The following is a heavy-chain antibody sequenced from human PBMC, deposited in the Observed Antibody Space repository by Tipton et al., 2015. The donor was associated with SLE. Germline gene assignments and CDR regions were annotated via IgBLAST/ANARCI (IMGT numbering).Heavy chain of an antibody. V-gene: IGHV4-59*08. J-gene: IGHJ5*02. CDR1: GGYINNHY. CDR2: IAYIGTT. Sequence: TLSLTCIVSGGYINNHYWNWIRQPPGKGPEWIGRIAYIGTTIYNPSLESRVTISVDTSKNQISLKLSSVTAADTAVYYCARRPVESAVIPSEGNWLDPWGQGTLVTVSS. CDR3: ARRPVESAVIPSEGNWLDP. D-gene: IGHD4-11*01.